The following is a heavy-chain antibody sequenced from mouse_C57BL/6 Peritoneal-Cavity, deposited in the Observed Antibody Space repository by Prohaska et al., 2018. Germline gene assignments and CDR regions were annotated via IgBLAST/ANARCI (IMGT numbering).Heavy chain of an antibody. CDR2: INPNNGGT. J-gene: IGHJ4*01. CDR3: ASDGNLDDYAMDY. V-gene: IGHV1-26*01. D-gene: IGHD2-1*01. CDR1: GYTFTDYY. Sequence: PGASVKISCKASGYTFTDYYMNWVKQSHGMSLEWIGDINPNNGGTSYNQKFKGKATLTVDKSSSTAYMELRSLTSEDSAVYYCASDGNLDDYAMDYWGQGTSVTVSS.